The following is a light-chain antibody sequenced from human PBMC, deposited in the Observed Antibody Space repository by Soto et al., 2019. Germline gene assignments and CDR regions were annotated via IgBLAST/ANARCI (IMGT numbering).Light chain of an antibody. CDR2: YAS. V-gene: IGKV3-15*01. J-gene: IGKJ3*01. CDR1: ESVHRN. Sequence: EMVMTQSPATLSVSPGERVTLSCRASESVHRNLAWYQQKPGQVPSLLIYYASTRATGVPDRFTGSGSGTEFTLTISSLQSEDFGVYHCQHYSNWPPTFGPGTKGEIK. CDR3: QHYSNWPPT.